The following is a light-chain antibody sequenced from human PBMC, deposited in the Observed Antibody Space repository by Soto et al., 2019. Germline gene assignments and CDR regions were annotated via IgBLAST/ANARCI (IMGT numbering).Light chain of an antibody. CDR1: QGISTY. CDR2: AGS. J-gene: IGKJ3*01. Sequence: DIQMTQSPSSLSASVGDSVNITCRASQGISTYLAWYQQKPGKSPKLLIYAGSILRSGVPSRFSGTRYDTEFTHTISSLQPDDVATYYCQKYNTAPFTFGPGTKVDMK. V-gene: IGKV1-27*01. CDR3: QKYNTAPFT.